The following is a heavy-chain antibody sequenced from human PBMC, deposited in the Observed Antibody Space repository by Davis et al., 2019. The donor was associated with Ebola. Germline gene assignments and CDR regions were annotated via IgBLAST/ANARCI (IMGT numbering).Heavy chain of an antibody. CDR1: GGSFSGYY. Sequence: SETLSLTCAVYGGSFSGYYWTWIRQPPGKGLEWIGYIYYSGSTNYNPSLKSRVTISVDTSKNQFSLKLSSVTAADTAVYYCARHERDDYGDYVVNYYYYGMDVWGQGTTVTVSS. J-gene: IGHJ6*02. V-gene: IGHV4-59*08. D-gene: IGHD4-17*01. CDR3: ARHERDDYGDYVVNYYYYGMDV. CDR2: IYYSGST.